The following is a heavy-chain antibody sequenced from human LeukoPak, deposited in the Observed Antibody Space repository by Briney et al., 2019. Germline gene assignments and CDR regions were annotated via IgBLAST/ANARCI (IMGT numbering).Heavy chain of an antibody. Sequence: SETLSLTCAVYGGSFSGYYWSWIRQPPGKGLEWIGEINHSGSTNYNPSLKSRVTISVDTSKNQFSLKLSSVTAADTAVYYCARDLKEQLVRPSYYYYYYMDVWGKGTTVTVSS. V-gene: IGHV4-34*01. CDR1: GGSFSGYY. CDR2: INHSGST. CDR3: ARDLKEQLVRPSYYYYYYMDV. D-gene: IGHD6-6*01. J-gene: IGHJ6*03.